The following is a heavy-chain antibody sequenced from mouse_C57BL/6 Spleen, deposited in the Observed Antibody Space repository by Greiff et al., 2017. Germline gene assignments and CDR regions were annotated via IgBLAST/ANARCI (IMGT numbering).Heavy chain of an antibody. CDR1: GYAFSSSW. CDR2: IYPGDGDT. J-gene: IGHJ2*01. CDR3: ARGVGNFDY. Sequence: QVQLQQSGPELVKPGASVKISCKASGYAFSSSWMNWVKQRPGKGLEWIGRIYPGDGDTNYNGKFKGKATLTADKSSSTAYMQLSSLTSEDSAVYFCARGVGNFDYWGQGTTLTVSS. V-gene: IGHV1-82*01. D-gene: IGHD1-1*02.